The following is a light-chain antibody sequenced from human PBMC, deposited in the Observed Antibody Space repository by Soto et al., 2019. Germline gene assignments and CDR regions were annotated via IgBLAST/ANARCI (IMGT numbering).Light chain of an antibody. CDR3: QQRRIWPLS. CDR1: QTVNTY. Sequence: EIVLTQSPATLSLSPGERATLSCRASQTVNTYLAWYQQKSGQAPRLLIYDVSNRATGIPPRFSGSGSGTDFTLTISSLEPEDFAVYYCQQRRIWPLSFGGGTKVEI. V-gene: IGKV3-11*01. J-gene: IGKJ4*01. CDR2: DVS.